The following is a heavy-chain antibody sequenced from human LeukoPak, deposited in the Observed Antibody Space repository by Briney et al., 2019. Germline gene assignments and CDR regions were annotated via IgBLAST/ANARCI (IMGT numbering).Heavy chain of an antibody. D-gene: IGHD3-9*01. J-gene: IGHJ4*02. CDR1: GFTFSSYG. CDR2: ISYDGSNK. Sequence: GRSLRLSCAASGFTFSSYGMHWVRQAPGKGLEWVAVISYDGSNKYYADSVKGRFTISRDNSKNTLHLQMNSLRAEDTAVYYCAKDSRSLRYFDWSDYWGQGTLVTVSS. CDR3: AKDSRSLRYFDWSDY. V-gene: IGHV3-30*18.